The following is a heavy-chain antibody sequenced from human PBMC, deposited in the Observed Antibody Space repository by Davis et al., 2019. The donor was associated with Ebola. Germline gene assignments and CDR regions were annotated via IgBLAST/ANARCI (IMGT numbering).Heavy chain of an antibody. V-gene: IGHV3-7*01. CDR2: IKQDGSEK. D-gene: IGHD3-22*01. CDR3: ARGGYYDSSGYSHAAFDI. Sequence: GGSLRLSCAASGFTSSSSWMSWVRQAPGKGLEWVANIKQDGSEKYYVDSVKGRFTVSRDNAKNSLYLQMNSLRAEDTAVYYCARGGYYDSSGYSHAAFDIWGQGTMVTVAS. CDR1: GFTSSSSW. J-gene: IGHJ3*02.